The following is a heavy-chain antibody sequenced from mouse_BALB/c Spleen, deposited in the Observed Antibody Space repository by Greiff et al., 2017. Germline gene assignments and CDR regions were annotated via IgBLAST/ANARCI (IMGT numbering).Heavy chain of an antibody. J-gene: IGHJ3*01. Sequence: VQLQQSGPELVKPGASVKISCKASGYTFTDYNMHWVKQSHGKSLEWIGYIYPYNGGTGYNQKFKSKATLTVDNSSSTAYMELRSLTSEDSADYYCVRKPVRAFYAGFAYRGAGALVTVSA. V-gene: IGHV1S29*02. CDR3: VRKPVRAFYAGFAY. CDR2: IYPYNGGT. CDR1: GYTFTDYN. D-gene: IGHD2-12*01.